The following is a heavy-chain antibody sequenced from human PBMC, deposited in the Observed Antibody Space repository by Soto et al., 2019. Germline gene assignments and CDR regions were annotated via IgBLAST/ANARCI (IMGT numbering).Heavy chain of an antibody. D-gene: IGHD4-17*01. CDR1: GVTVGNNY. CDR2: TYSGGET. J-gene: IGHJ4*02. Sequence: EVRLVASGGGLVQPGGSLSLACAASGVTVGNNYMSWVRQAPGKGLEWVSVTYSGGETRYADSVKVRFTMSRDSTKNTVYLQMDSLRAEDTAVYFCARNVPVTALGYWGQGSLVTVSS. V-gene: IGHV3-66*01. CDR3: ARNVPVTALGY.